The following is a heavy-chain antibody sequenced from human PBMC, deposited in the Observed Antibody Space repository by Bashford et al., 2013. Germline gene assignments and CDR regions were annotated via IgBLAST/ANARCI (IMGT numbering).Heavy chain of an antibody. CDR2: ISNSGST. CDR3: ARYGDDVDMDV. J-gene: IGHJ6*02. D-gene: IGHD4-17*01. CDR1: GGSISSDDYS. V-gene: IGHV4-30-4*01. Sequence: SETLSLTCSVSGGSISSDDYSWSWIRQPPGKGLEWIGYISNSGSTYNPSLRSRITISVDTSKNQFSLRLSSVTAADTAMYYCARYGDDVDMDVWGQGTTVTVSS.